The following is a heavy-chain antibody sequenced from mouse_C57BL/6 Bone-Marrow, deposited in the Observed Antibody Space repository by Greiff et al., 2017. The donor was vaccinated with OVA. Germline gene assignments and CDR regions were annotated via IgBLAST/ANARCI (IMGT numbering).Heavy chain of an antibody. CDR1: GYSITSGYD. V-gene: IGHV3-1*01. CDR2: ISYSGST. Sequence: EVQLQQSGPGMVKPSQSLSLTCTVPGYSITSGYDWHWIRHFPGNKLEWMGYISYSGSTNYNPSLKSRISITHDTSKNHFFLKLNSVTTEDTATYYCASFGWLRRRAYWGQGTLVTVSA. CDR3: ASFGWLRRRAY. J-gene: IGHJ3*01. D-gene: IGHD2-2*01.